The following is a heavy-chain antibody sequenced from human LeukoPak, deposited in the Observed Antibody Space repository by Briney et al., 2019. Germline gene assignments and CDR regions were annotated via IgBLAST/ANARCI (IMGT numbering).Heavy chain of an antibody. CDR3: ARTYYYDRGFDP. D-gene: IGHD3-22*01. J-gene: IGHJ5*02. CDR1: GYSISSGYY. CDR2: IYHSGST. V-gene: IGHV4-38-2*01. Sequence: SETLSLTCAVSGYSISSGYYWGWIRQPPGKGLEWIGSIYHSGSTYYNPSLKSRVTISVDTSKNQFSLKLSPVTAADTAVYYCARTYYYDRGFDPWGQGTLVTVSS.